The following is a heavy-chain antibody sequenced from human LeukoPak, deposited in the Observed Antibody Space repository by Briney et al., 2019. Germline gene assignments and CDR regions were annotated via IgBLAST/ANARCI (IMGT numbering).Heavy chain of an antibody. CDR2: IWNDGNNK. CDR3: AKVLGYDSSGYYTDDTFHI. V-gene: IGHV3-30*02. J-gene: IGHJ6*04. D-gene: IGHD3-22*01. Sequence: GGSLRLSCGASGFIFSSYGMHWVRQAPGKGLEWVAFIWNDGNNKYCADSVKGRFTISRDNSKNTLYLQMNSLRAEDTAVYYCAKVLGYDSSGYYTDDTFHIWGKGTTVTVSS. CDR1: GFIFSSYG.